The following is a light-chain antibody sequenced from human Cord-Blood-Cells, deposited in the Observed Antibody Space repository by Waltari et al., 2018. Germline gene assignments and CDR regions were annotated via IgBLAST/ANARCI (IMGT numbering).Light chain of an antibody. Sequence: QSALTQPPSASGSPGQSVPISCTGPSRDVGGYNYVSWYQQHPGKAPKLMIYEVSKRPSGVPDRFSGSKSGNTASLTVSGLQAEDEADYYCSSYAGSNNKVFGTGTKVTVL. CDR2: EVS. CDR1: SRDVGGYNY. CDR3: SSYAGSNNKV. V-gene: IGLV2-8*01. J-gene: IGLJ1*01.